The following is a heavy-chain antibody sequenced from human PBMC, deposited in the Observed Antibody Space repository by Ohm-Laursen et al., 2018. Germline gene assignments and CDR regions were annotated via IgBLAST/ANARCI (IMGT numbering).Heavy chain of an antibody. Sequence: SLRLSCAASGFTFSRYWMDWVRQAPGKGLVWVSRINSDGSSTTYADSVKGRFTISRDNSKNTLYLEMNSLRAEDTAVYYCARDQTYASDIWGQGTEVTVSS. J-gene: IGHJ3*02. CDR2: INSDGSST. V-gene: IGHV3-74*01. CDR3: ARDQTYASDI. CDR1: GFTFSRYW.